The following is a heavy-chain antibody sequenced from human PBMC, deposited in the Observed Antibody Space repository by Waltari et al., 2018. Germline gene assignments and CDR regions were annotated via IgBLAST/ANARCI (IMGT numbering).Heavy chain of an antibody. D-gene: IGHD6-19*01. V-gene: IGHV3-23*01. CDR3: AKGNSSGWYNFDY. CDR2: ISGSGGST. Sequence: EVKLLESGGGLAQPGGSLRLSCAASGFTFSSYAMSWVRQAPGKGVGWVEGISGSGGSTYYADSVKGRFTMSRDNSKTALYLQMNSMTAEDTAVYYCAKGNSSGWYNFDYWGQGTLVTVSS. J-gene: IGHJ4*02. CDR1: GFTFSSYA.